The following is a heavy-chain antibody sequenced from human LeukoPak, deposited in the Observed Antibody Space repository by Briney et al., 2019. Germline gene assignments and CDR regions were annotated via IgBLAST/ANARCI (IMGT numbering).Heavy chain of an antibody. D-gene: IGHD3-22*01. CDR3: ARAHYDSSGRKD. CDR2: ISSSSSYK. J-gene: IGHJ4*02. CDR1: GFTFSSYS. Sequence: GGSLRLSCAASGFTFSSYSMNWVRQAPGKGLEWVSSISSSSSYKYYADSVKGRFTISRDNAKNSLYLQMNSLRAEDTAVYYCARAHYDSSGRKDWGQGTLVTVSS. V-gene: IGHV3-21*01.